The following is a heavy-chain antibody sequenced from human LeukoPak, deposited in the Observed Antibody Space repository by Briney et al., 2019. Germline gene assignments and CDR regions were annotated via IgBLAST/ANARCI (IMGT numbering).Heavy chain of an antibody. Sequence: PSETLSLTCTVSGGSISPYYWSWIRQPPGKGVEYIGYIYYSGTTDYNPSLKSRVTISVDTSKNQFSLKVTSVSAADTAVYYCARIMQTPRGMDVWGQGTTVTVSS. V-gene: IGHV4-59*01. CDR2: IYYSGTT. D-gene: IGHD4-23*01. J-gene: IGHJ6*02. CDR1: GGSISPYY. CDR3: ARIMQTPRGMDV.